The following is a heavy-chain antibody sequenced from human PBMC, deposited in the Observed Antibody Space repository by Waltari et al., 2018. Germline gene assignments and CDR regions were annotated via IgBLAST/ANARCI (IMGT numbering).Heavy chain of an antibody. V-gene: IGHV3-23*01. CDR2: ISGSGGST. Sequence: EVQLLESGGGLVQPGGSLRLSCAASGFTFSSYAMSWVRQAPGKGLEWVSAISGSGGSTYDADSVKGRFTISRDNSKNTLYLQMNSLRAEDTAVYYCAKVGHCTNGVCPRPHYYYMDVWGKGTTVTISS. J-gene: IGHJ6*03. CDR1: GFTFSSYA. D-gene: IGHD2-8*01. CDR3: AKVGHCTNGVCPRPHYYYMDV.